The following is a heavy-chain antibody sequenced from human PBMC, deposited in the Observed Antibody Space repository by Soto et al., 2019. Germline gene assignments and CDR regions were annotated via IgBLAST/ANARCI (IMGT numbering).Heavy chain of an antibody. CDR3: ARDSSKYYYDSSGYLFDY. CDR1: GYTFTSYY. CDR2: INPSGGST. J-gene: IGHJ4*02. D-gene: IGHD3-22*01. V-gene: IGHV1-46*01. Sequence: GASVKVSCKASGYTFTSYYMHWVRQAPGQGLEWMGIINPSGGSTSYAQKFQGRVTMTRDTSTSTVYMELSSLRSEDTAVYYCARDSSKYYYDSSGYLFDYRGQGTLVTVSS.